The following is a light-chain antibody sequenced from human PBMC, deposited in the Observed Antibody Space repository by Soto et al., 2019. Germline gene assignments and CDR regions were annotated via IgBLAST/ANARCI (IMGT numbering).Light chain of an antibody. CDR3: QLFGGSPMT. V-gene: IGKV3-20*01. CDR1: QSVGTS. CDR2: DAS. Sequence: EIVLTQSPVTLSLSPGERGTLSCRASQSVGTSLAWYPQKPVQAPRLLISDASNRATGIPDRFSGRGSGTDYTLTISKLEPEDFAVYRAQLFGGSPMTFGQGSKV. J-gene: IGKJ1*01.